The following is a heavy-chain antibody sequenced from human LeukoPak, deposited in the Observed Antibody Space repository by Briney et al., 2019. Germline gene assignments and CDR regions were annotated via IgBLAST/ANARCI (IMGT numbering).Heavy chain of an antibody. CDR2: IYYSGST. D-gene: IGHD2-15*01. V-gene: IGHV4-59*08. CDR1: GYSITSGYY. CDR3: ARHAGGWAFDI. J-gene: IGHJ3*02. Sequence: SETLSLTCTVSGYSITSGYYWGWIRQPPGKGLEWIGYIYYSGSTNYNPSLKSRVTISVDTSKNQFSLKLSSVTAADTAVYYCARHAGGWAFDIWGQGTMVTVSS.